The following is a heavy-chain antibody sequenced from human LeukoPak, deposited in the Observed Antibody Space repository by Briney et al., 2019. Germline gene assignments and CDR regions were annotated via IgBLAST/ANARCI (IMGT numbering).Heavy chain of an antibody. CDR1: GYTFTNYD. V-gene: IGHV1-8*01. CDR3: ATSSGLTTHDAFDI. Sequence: ASVKVSCKASGYTFTNYDLNWVRQASGQGLEWMGWMNPDTEITDYAQKFQGRVTMTRDTSINTAYMELSGLTSEDTAVYFCATSSGLTTHDAFDIWGQGTKVTVSS. D-gene: IGHD3/OR15-3a*01. J-gene: IGHJ3*02. CDR2: MNPDTEIT.